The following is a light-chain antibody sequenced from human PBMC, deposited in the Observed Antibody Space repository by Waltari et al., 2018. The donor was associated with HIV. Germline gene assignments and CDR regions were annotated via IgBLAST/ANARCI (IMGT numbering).Light chain of an antibody. CDR2: GDN. J-gene: IGLJ2*01. V-gene: IGLV1-40*01. Sequence: QSVLTQPPSVSGAPGQRVTISGTGSSSNIGAGYDVHWYRQLPGTAPKLLIYGDNNRPSGVPDRFSGSKSGTSASLAITGLQAEDEANYYCQSYDSSLSGSVVFGGGTKLTVL. CDR3: QSYDSSLSGSVV. CDR1: SSNIGAGYD.